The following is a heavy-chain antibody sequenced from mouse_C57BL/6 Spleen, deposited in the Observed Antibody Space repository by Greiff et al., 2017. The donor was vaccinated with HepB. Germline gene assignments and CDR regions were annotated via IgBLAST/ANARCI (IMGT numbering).Heavy chain of an antibody. J-gene: IGHJ1*03. V-gene: IGHV1-42*01. CDR3: AKGGKGYFDV. CDR2: INPSTGGT. Sequence: VHVKQSGPELVKPGASVKISCKASGYSFTGYYMNWVKQSPEKSLEWIGEINPSTGGTTYNQKFKAKATLTVDKPSSTAYMQLKSLTSEDSAVYYCAKGGKGYFDVWGTGTTVTVSS. CDR1: GYSFTGYY.